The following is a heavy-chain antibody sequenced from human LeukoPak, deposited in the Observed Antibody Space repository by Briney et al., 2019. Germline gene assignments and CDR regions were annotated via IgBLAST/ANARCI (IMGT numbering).Heavy chain of an antibody. V-gene: IGHV4-4*07. J-gene: IGHJ3*02. D-gene: IGHD3-3*01. CDR2: IYTSGST. CDR3: ARGLPITIFGVLTAPAAFDI. CDR1: GGSISSYY. Sequence: SETLSLTCTVSGGSISSYYWSWIRQPTGKGLEWIGRIYTSGSTNYNPSLKSRVTMSVDTSKNQFSLKLSSVTAADTAVYYCARGLPITIFGVLTAPAAFDIWGQGTMVTVSS.